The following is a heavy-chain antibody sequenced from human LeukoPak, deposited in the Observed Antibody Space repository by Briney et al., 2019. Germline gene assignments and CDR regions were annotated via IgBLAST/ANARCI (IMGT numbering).Heavy chain of an antibody. CDR1: GGSISIYY. V-gene: IGHV4-4*07. CDR2: FYTSGNT. D-gene: IGHD4-11*01. J-gene: IGHJ5*02. Sequence: PSETLSLTCTVSGGSISIYYWSWVRQPAGKGLEWIGRFYTSGNTNYNPALKSRVTMSVDTSKNQFSLKLSSVTAADTAVYYCARDRTEITVRGSHNWFDPWGQGTLVTVSS. CDR3: ARDRTEITVRGSHNWFDP.